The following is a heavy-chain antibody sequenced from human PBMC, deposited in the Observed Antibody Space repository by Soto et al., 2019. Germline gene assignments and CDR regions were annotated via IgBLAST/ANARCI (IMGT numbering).Heavy chain of an antibody. D-gene: IGHD3-16*01. CDR3: AKDRRAGGNSAFYFDF. V-gene: IGHV3-23*01. CDR1: GFKFSNYA. CDR2: ISATGGGT. Sequence: GGSLRLSCAASGFKFSNYAMSWVRQAPGKGLEWVSLISATGGGTYCADSVKGRFTISRDNSHNTLYLQVHSLTAEDTAVYYCAKDRRAGGNSAFYFDFWGQGAQVTVSS. J-gene: IGHJ4*02.